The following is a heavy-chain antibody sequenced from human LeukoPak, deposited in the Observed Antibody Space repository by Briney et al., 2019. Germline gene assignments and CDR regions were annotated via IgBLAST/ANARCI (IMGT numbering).Heavy chain of an antibody. J-gene: IGHJ4*02. CDR1: GGSFSGYY. V-gene: IGHV4-34*01. D-gene: IGHD3-22*01. CDR2: INHSGST. Sequence: SETLSLTCAVYGGSFSGYYWSWIRQPPGKGLEWIGEINHSGSTNYNPSLKSRVTISVDTSKNQFSLKLSSVTAADTAVYHCARVYYDSSGYDAEDYWGQGTLVTVSS. CDR3: ARVYYDSSGYDAEDY.